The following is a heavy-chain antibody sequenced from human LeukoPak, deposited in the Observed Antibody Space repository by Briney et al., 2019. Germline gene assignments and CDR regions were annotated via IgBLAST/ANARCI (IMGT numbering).Heavy chain of an antibody. CDR1: GYSSTTYW. V-gene: IGHV5-51*01. CDR2: IYPDDSDT. Sequence: GESLKISCKGSGYSSTTYWIGWVRQMPGKGLEWMGIIYPDDSDTRYSPSFQGQVTISADKSISTAYLQWSSLKASDTAMYYCARHADIVVVPAAADYWGQGTLVTVSS. J-gene: IGHJ4*02. D-gene: IGHD2-2*01. CDR3: ARHADIVVVPAAADY.